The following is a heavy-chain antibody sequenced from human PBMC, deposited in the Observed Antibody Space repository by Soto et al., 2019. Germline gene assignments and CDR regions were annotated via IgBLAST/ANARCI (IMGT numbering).Heavy chain of an antibody. CDR3: ARDPHLSSWRKIDS. D-gene: IGHD6-13*01. CDR1: GYTFTNQG. V-gene: IGHV1-18*01. Sequence: QVQLVQSGAEVKKPGASVKVSCKASGYTFTNQGITWVRQAPGQGLGWVGWISTFHGNTDYAQKFAGRGTLTTDTSTNTAYMELRSLRSDDTAVYYCARDPHLSSWRKIDSWGQGTLVTVSS. J-gene: IGHJ4*02. CDR2: ISTFHGNT.